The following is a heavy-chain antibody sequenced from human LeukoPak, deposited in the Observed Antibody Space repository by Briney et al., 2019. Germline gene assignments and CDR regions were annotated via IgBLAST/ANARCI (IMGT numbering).Heavy chain of an antibody. D-gene: IGHD1-1*01. CDR1: GFTFSSYA. CDR2: ISSNGGNT. J-gene: IGHJ6*03. Sequence: PGGSLRLSCAASGFTFSSYAMHWIRQAPGKGLEYVSAISSNGGNTYYTNSVKGRFTISRDNSKKTLYLQMGSLRAEDMAVYYCAKDRRTTGADYFFYYYMYVWGKGTTVTVSS. V-gene: IGHV3-64*01. CDR3: AKDRRTTGADYFFYYYMYV.